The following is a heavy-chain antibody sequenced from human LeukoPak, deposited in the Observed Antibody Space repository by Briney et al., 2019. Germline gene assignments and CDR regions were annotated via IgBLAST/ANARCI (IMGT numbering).Heavy chain of an antibody. V-gene: IGHV1-18*01. Sequence: GASVKVSCKASGYTFTSYGISWVRQAPGQGLEWMGWISAYNGNTNYAQKLQGRVTMTTDTSTSTAYMELRSLRSDDTAVYYCARDKLATMIVVIDAFDIWGQGTMVTVSS. J-gene: IGHJ3*02. D-gene: IGHD3-22*01. CDR1: GYTFTSYG. CDR3: ARDKLATMIVVIDAFDI. CDR2: ISAYNGNT.